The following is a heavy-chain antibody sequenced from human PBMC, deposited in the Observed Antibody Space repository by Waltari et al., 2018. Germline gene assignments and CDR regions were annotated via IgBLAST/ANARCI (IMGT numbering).Heavy chain of an antibody. CDR2: INHSGST. Sequence: QVQLQQWGAGLLKPSETLSVTCAGNGGSFSGSYWGWIRQPPGKGLEWIGEINHSGSTNYNPSLKSRVTISVDTSKNQFSLKLSSVTAADTAVYYCARELIVPATANDAFDIWGQGTMVTVSS. CDR3: ARELIVPATANDAFDI. V-gene: IGHV4-34*01. J-gene: IGHJ3*02. CDR1: GGSFSGSY. D-gene: IGHD2-2*01.